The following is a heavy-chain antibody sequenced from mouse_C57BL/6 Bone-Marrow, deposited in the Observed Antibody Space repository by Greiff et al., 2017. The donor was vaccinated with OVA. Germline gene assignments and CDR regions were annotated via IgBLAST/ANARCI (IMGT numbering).Heavy chain of an antibody. J-gene: IGHJ4*01. CDR1: GFTFSSYA. CDR2: ISSGGDYI. CDR3: TRDMYYGSHPYAMDY. D-gene: IGHD1-1*01. V-gene: IGHV5-9-1*02. Sequence: EVHLVESGEGLVKPGGSLKLSCAASGFTFSSYAMSWVRQTPEKRLEWVAYISSGGDYIYYADTVKGRFTISRDNARNTLYLQMSSLKSEDTAMYYCTRDMYYGSHPYAMDYWGQGTSVTVSS.